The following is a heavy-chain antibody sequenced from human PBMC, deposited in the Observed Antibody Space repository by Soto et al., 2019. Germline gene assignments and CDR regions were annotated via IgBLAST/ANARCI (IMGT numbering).Heavy chain of an antibody. J-gene: IGHJ5*02. D-gene: IGHD6-25*01. CDR3: AGQTFTIAAASYGRSNWFDP. CDR1: GGSITSSSHF. Sequence: SETLSLICTASGGSITSSSHFWGWVRQPPGKGLEWIGTIYFTGNTYYTPSLKSRLTMSIDTSKNEFSLRLNSVTAADTAVYYCAGQTFTIAAASYGRSNWFDPWGPATLVTVS. V-gene: IGHV4-39*01. CDR2: IYFTGNT.